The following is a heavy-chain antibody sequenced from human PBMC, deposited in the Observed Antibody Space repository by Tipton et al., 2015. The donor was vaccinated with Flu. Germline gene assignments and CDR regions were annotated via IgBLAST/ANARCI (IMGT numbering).Heavy chain of an antibody. V-gene: IGHV3-7*01. D-gene: IGHD3-22*01. Sequence: SGFTFSGYWMSWVRQAPGKGLEWVANIKEDGSAKNYVDSVKGRFTISRDNAKNSLYLQMNSLRAEDTAVYYCARGPPGYYYDSGGSEMLDAFDIWGQGTMVTVSS. CDR3: ARGPPGYYYDSGGSEMLDAFDI. CDR2: IKEDGSAK. CDR1: GFTFSGYW. J-gene: IGHJ3*02.